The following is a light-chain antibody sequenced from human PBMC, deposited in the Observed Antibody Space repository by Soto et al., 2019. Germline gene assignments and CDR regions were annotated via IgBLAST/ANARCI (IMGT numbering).Light chain of an antibody. CDR1: ISDVGAYKY. V-gene: IGLV2-14*03. Sequence: QSALTQPASVSGSPGQSISISCTGTISDVGAYKYVSWYQQHPGKAPKLMIYDVSYRPSGVSYRFAGSKSGNTASLTISGRQAEDEADYYGSSYTSSSIYVFGTGTKLTVL. J-gene: IGLJ1*01. CDR2: DVS. CDR3: SSYTSSSIYV.